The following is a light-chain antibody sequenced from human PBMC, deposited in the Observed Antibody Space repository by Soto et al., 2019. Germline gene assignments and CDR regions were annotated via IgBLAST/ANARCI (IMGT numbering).Light chain of an antibody. CDR1: QSVSSSY. Sequence: EIVLTQSPGTLSLSPGERATLSCRASQSVSSSYLAWYQQKPGQAPRRLIYGASSRATGIPDRFSGSASGTVFTLTISRLEPEDFAVYYCQQYGSSPVTFGQGTKVEIK. J-gene: IGKJ1*01. CDR3: QQYGSSPVT. CDR2: GAS. V-gene: IGKV3-20*01.